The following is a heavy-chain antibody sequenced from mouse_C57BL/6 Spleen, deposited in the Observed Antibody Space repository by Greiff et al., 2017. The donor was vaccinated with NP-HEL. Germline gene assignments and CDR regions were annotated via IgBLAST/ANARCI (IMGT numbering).Heavy chain of an antibody. J-gene: IGHJ1*03. CDR2: INPNNGGT. V-gene: IGHV1-22*01. Sequence: VQLQQSGPELVKPGASVKMSCKASGYTFTDYNMHWVKQSHGKSLEWIGYINPNNGGTSYNQKFKGKATLTVNKSSSTAYMELRSLTSEDSAVYYCAGYYYGSSYDWYFDVWGTGTTVTVSS. CDR3: AGYYYGSSYDWYFDV. D-gene: IGHD1-1*01. CDR1: GYTFTDYN.